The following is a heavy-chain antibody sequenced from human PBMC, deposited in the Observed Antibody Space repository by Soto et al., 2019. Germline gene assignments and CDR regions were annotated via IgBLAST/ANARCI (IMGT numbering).Heavy chain of an antibody. CDR3: AKGPATSSLNWFDP. CDR2: ISSTGGSA. Sequence: EVQLLESGGGLVQPGGSLRLSCAASGFTFSGYAMTWVRQAPGRGLEWVSGISSTGGSAYYADSVKGRFTISRDNSKNTLFLQMNSLRAEDTAVYHCAKGPATSSLNWFDPWGQGTLVTVSS. V-gene: IGHV3-23*01. CDR1: GFTFSGYA. J-gene: IGHJ5*02.